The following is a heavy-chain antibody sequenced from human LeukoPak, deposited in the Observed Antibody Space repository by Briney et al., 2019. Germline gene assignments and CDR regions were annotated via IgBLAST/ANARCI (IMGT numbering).Heavy chain of an antibody. D-gene: IGHD6-13*01. CDR1: GGSISSYY. J-gene: IGHJ4*02. V-gene: IGHV4-4*07. CDR3: ARETGSGSWGAPIDY. Sequence: PSETLSLTCTVSGGSISSYYWSWIRQPAGKGLEWIGRIYTSGSTNYNPSLKSRVTMSVDTSKNQFSLKLSSVTAADTAVYYCARETGSGSWGAPIDYWGQGTLVTVSS. CDR2: IYTSGST.